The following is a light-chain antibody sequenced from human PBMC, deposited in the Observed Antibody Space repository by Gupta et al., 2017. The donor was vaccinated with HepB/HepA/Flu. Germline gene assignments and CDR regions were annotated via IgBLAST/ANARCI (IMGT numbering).Light chain of an antibody. Sequence: EIVLTQSPGTMPLSPGERATLSCGASQSVTYLAWYQQKPGQAPRLLIYGVSSRAAGIPDRFSGSGSGTDFTLTISRLEPEDFAVYYCQQYGSSISFGGGTKVEIK. CDR1: QSVTY. CDR3: QQYGSSIS. J-gene: IGKJ4*01. V-gene: IGKV3-20*01. CDR2: GVS.